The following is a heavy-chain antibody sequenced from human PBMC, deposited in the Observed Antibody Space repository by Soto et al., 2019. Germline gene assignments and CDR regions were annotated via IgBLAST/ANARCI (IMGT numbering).Heavy chain of an antibody. CDR2: IDPSDSYT. Sequence: GESLKISCKGSGYSFAGYWITWVRQMPGKGLEWMGRIDPSDSYTNYSPSFQGHVTISADKSISTAYLQWSSLKASDTAMYYCARRSGYYYYGMDVWGQGTTVTVSS. CDR3: ARRSGYYYYGMDV. CDR1: GYSFAGYW. D-gene: IGHD1-26*01. V-gene: IGHV5-10-1*01. J-gene: IGHJ6*02.